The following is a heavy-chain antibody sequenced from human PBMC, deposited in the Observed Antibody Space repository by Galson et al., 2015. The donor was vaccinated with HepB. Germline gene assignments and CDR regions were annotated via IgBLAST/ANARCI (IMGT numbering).Heavy chain of an antibody. D-gene: IGHD3-16*02. J-gene: IGHJ6*02. CDR3: VRYYDYVWGSYRYTDYYGMDV. Sequence: ETLSLTCTVSGGSISSSSYYWGWIRQPPGKGLEWIGSIYYSGSTYYNPSLKSRVTISVDTSKNQFSLKLSSVTAADTAVYYCVRYYDYVWGSYRYTDYYGMDVWGQGTTVTVSS. V-gene: IGHV4-39*01. CDR1: GGSISSSSYY. CDR2: IYYSGST.